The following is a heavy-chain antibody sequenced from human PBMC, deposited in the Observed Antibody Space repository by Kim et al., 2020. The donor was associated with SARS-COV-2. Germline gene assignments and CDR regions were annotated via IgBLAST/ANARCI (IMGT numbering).Heavy chain of an antibody. J-gene: IGHJ3*02. CDR3: ARLTTVVTKDAFDI. V-gene: IGHV5-51*01. Sequence: SPSFQGQVTISADKSISTAYLQWSSLKASDTAMYYCARLTTVVTKDAFDIWGQGTMVTVSS. D-gene: IGHD4-17*01.